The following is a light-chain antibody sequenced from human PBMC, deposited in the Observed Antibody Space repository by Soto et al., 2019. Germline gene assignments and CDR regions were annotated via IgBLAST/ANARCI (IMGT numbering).Light chain of an antibody. J-gene: IGLJ3*02. V-gene: IGLV2-11*01. CDR1: SSDVGGYNY. CDR3: NSYAGSDNYVL. Sequence: QSALTQPRSVSGSPGQSLTISCTGTSSDVGGYNYVSWYQRHPGKAPKLIIYDVTKRPSGVPDRFSGSKSGNTASLTVSGLQAEDEADYFCNSYAGSDNYVLFGGGTKLTVL. CDR2: DVT.